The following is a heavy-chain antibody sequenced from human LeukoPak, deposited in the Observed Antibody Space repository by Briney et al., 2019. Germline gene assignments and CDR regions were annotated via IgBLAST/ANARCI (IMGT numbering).Heavy chain of an antibody. J-gene: IGHJ4*02. V-gene: IGHV3-48*04. CDR3: ARGPNSGSYYVLFY. CDR2: ITTSATAK. D-gene: IGHD1-26*01. Sequence: GGSLRLSCAVSGFTFRNYGMHWVRQAPGKGLEWISYITTSATAKYYADSLKGRFTISRDNAKNSLYLQLNSLRAEDTAVYYCARGPNSGSYYVLFYWGQGTLVTVSS. CDR1: GFTFRNYG.